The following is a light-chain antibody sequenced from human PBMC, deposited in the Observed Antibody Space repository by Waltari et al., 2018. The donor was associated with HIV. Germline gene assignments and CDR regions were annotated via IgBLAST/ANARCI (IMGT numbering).Light chain of an antibody. CDR3: QSYDNSLNAVV. CDR1: SPNIGARED. Sequence: QSVLTQPPSVSGAPGQRVIISCTGSSPNIGAREDVHWYQQLPGAVPKVLIYGNTNRPSGVPDRFSGSKSGASASLAIAGLQTDDEADYYCQSYDNSLNAVVFGGGTRLTVL. J-gene: IGLJ2*01. V-gene: IGLV1-40*01. CDR2: GNT.